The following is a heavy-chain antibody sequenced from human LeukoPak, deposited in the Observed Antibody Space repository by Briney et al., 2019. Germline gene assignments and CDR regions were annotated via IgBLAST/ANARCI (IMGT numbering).Heavy chain of an antibody. Sequence: SETLSLTCAVYGGSFSGYYWSWIRQPPGKGLEWIGEINHSGSTNYNPSLKSRVTISVDTSKNQFSLKLSSVTAADTAVYYCASSMVRGVINLRWGQGTLVTVSS. CDR2: INHSGST. J-gene: IGHJ4*02. V-gene: IGHV4-34*01. D-gene: IGHD3-10*01. CDR1: GGSFSGYY. CDR3: ASSMVRGVINLR.